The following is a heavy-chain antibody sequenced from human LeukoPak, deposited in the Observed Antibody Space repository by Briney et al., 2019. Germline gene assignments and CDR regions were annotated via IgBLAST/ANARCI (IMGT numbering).Heavy chain of an antibody. D-gene: IGHD3-22*01. V-gene: IGHV3-48*01. CDR2: ISSSSSTI. Sequence: GGSLRLSCAASGFSFSNSGMNWVRQAPGKGLEWVSYISSSSSTIYYADSVKGRFTISRDNAKNSLYLQMNSLRAEDTAVYYCARGFHRYSYDSGAYSVYWGQGTLVTVSS. CDR3: ARGFHRYSYDSGAYSVY. J-gene: IGHJ4*02. CDR1: GFSFSNSG.